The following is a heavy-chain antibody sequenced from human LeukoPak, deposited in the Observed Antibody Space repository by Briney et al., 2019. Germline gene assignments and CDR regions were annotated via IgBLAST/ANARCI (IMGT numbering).Heavy chain of an antibody. CDR2: IYSDGST. CDR1: GFTFSDHY. CDR3: ARELREHGVFDI. J-gene: IGHJ3*02. V-gene: IGHV3-53*01. D-gene: IGHD1-26*01. Sequence: GGSLRLSCAASGFTFSDHYMDWVRQAPGKGLEWVSEIYSDGSTYYEASVKGRFSISRANSKNTVYLQMNSLTAEDTAVYYCARELREHGVFDIWGQGTMVTVSS.